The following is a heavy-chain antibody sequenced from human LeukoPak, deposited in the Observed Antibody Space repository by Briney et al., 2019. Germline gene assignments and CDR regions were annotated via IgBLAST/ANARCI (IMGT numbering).Heavy chain of an antibody. D-gene: IGHD3-10*01. V-gene: IGHV3-30*02. CDR2: IRHDQSNN. J-gene: IGHJ4*02. Sequence: PGGPLSLSCAASGFPFIDYGMHWVRQAPGKGLEWVAFIRHDQSNNYYADSVKGRFTISRDNSKNTLYLQMNSLRAEDTAVYYCAKVKGLWFGELFHFDYWGQGTLVTVSS. CDR1: GFPFIDYG. CDR3: AKVKGLWFGELFHFDY.